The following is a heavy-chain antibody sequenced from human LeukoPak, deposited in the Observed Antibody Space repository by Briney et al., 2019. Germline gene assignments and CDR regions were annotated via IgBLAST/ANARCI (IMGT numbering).Heavy chain of an antibody. CDR3: ARVPYYYDSSGMGVF. CDR1: GFTFNTYF. D-gene: IGHD3-22*01. V-gene: IGHV3-74*01. CDR2: IGTDGTDT. Sequence: GGSLTLSCTVSGFTFNTYFMHWVRHSPGKGLVWVSHIGTDGTDTAYADSVKGRFTISRDNAKNTLYLQMNSLRAEDTAVYYCARVPYYYDSSGMGVFWGQGTLVTVSS. J-gene: IGHJ4*02.